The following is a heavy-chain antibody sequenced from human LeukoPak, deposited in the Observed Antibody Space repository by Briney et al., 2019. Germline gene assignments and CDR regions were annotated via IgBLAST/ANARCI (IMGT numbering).Heavy chain of an antibody. D-gene: IGHD3-10*02. V-gene: IGHV3-20*04. J-gene: IGHJ4*02. CDR3: ARDFSDVRGNIFDS. CDR2: INWNGGST. Sequence: PGGSLRLSCAASGFTFDDYGMHWVRQAPGKGLEWVSGINWNGGSTGYAASVKGRFTISRDNAKNSVYLQMNSLRAEDTAVYYCARDFSDVRGNIFDSWGQGTLVTVSS. CDR1: GFTFDDYG.